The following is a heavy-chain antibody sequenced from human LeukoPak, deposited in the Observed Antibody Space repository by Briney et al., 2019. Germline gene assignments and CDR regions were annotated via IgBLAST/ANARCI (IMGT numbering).Heavy chain of an antibody. J-gene: IGHJ4*02. CDR2: ISGSSGST. CDR3: AKGAYDYIEIAYFDY. D-gene: IGHD5-12*01. Sequence: PGGSLRLSCVASGFSFNNYAMNWVRQAPGKGLEWVSVISGSSGSTFYADSVKGRFTITRDKSKNTLYLQMNSLRAEGTAVYYCAKGAYDYIEIAYFDYWGQGSLVTVSS. CDR1: GFSFNNYA. V-gene: IGHV3-23*01.